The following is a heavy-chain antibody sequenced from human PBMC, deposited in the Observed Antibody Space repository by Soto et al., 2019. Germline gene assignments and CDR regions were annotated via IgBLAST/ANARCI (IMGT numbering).Heavy chain of an antibody. CDR3: ATGVALLRTFDI. V-gene: IGHV4-34*01. D-gene: IGHD5-12*01. Sequence: SETLSLTCAVYGGSFSGYYWSWIRQPPGKGLEWIGEINHSGSTNYNPSLKSRVTISVDTSKNQFSLKLSSVTAADTAVYYCATGVALLRTFDIWGQGTMVT. CDR1: GGSFSGYY. J-gene: IGHJ3*02. CDR2: INHSGST.